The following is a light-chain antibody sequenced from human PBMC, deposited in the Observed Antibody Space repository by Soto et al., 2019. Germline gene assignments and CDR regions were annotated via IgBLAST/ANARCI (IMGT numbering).Light chain of an antibody. CDR1: QSISGW. CDR2: DAS. CDR3: QQYNNYPLT. J-gene: IGKJ4*01. V-gene: IGKV1-5*01. Sequence: DIQMTQSPSTLPASVGDRVTITCRASQSISGWLAWYQEKPGKAPNLLIYDASSLRSGVPSRFSGSGAGTEFTLIISSLQPDDFATYYCQQYNNYPLTFGGGTKVDIK.